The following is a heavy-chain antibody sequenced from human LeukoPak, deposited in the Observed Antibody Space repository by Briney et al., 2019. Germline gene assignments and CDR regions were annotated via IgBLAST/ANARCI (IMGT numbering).Heavy chain of an antibody. CDR2: INPNSGGT. Sequence: ASVKVSCKASGGTFSSYAISWVRQAPGQGLEWMGWINPNSGGTNYAQKFQGRVTMTRDTSISTAYMELSRLRSDDTAVYYCARALEPDAFDIWGQGTMVTVSS. V-gene: IGHV1-2*02. D-gene: IGHD1-1*01. J-gene: IGHJ3*02. CDR3: ARALEPDAFDI. CDR1: GGTFSSYA.